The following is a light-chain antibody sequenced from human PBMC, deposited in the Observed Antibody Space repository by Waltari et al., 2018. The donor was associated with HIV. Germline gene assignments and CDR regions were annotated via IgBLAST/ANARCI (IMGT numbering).Light chain of an antibody. Sequence: QSVLTQPPSVSAAPGQKVTISCSGGSSNIGKNYVSWYQQLPGTAPKLLIYDNNERPSGIPDRFAGSKSGTSATLGISGLQTGDEADYYCATWDDALSAGVFGGGTRLTVL. CDR1: SSNIGKNY. CDR3: ATWDDALSAGV. V-gene: IGLV1-51*01. J-gene: IGLJ2*01. CDR2: DNN.